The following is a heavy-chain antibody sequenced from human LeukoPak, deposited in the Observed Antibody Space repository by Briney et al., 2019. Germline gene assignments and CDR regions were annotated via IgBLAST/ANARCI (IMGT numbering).Heavy chain of an antibody. D-gene: IGHD6-13*01. J-gene: IGHJ4*02. CDR1: GYILTNNW. V-gene: IGHV5-51*01. Sequence: GESLKISCKISGYILTNNWIGWVRQVPGKGLEWMGLIYPGDSDTKYSPSFQGQVTFSVDKSMSTAYLHWSSLQASDTAMYYCARFGYTSSLGYWGQGTLVTVSS. CDR3: ARFGYTSSLGY. CDR2: IYPGDSDT.